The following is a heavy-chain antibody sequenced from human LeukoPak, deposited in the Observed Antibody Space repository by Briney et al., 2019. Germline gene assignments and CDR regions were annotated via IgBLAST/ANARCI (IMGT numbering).Heavy chain of an antibody. CDR3: AVRMGGLEF. V-gene: IGHV3-74*01. CDR2: IDSGGSST. Sequence: GGSLRLSCAASGFTFSSYWMHWVRQAPGKGLVWVSRIDSGGSSTTYADSVKGRFTISRDNAKNTLYLQMNSLRAEDTAVYYCAVRMGGLEFWGQGILVTVSS. J-gene: IGHJ4*02. CDR1: GFTFSSYW. D-gene: IGHD3-16*01.